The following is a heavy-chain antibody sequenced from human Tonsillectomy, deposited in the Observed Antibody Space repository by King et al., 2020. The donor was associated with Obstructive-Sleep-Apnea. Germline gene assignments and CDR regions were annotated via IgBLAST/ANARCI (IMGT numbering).Heavy chain of an antibody. CDR1: GFTFSSYA. J-gene: IGHJ6*02. D-gene: IGHD2-8*01. CDR2: ISGSGDST. V-gene: IGHV3-23*04. Sequence: VQLVESGGGLVHPGGSLRLSCAASGFTFSSYALTWVRQAPGKGLEWVSFISGSGDSTYYADSVKGRFTISRDNSKNTLYLQMNSLRAEDTAVYYCAKVDVLMVYAIYYYGMDVWGQGTTVTVSS. CDR3: AKVDVLMVYAIYYYGMDV.